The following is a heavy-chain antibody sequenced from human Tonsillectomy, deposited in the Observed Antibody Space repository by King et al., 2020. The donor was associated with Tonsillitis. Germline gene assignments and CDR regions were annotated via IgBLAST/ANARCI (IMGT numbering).Heavy chain of an antibody. D-gene: IGHD4-23*01. CDR2: IYHSGST. CDR1: GYSISSGYY. V-gene: IGHV4-38-2*01. J-gene: IGHJ4*02. CDR3: ARGVLVWDYGGNSYYFDY. Sequence: QLQESGPGLVKTSETLSLTCAVSGYSISSGYYWGWIRQPPGTGLEWIGSIYHSGSTYCNPSLKSRVTISVDTSKNQFSLKLSSVTAADTAVYYCARGVLVWDYGGNSYYFDYWGQGTLVTVSS.